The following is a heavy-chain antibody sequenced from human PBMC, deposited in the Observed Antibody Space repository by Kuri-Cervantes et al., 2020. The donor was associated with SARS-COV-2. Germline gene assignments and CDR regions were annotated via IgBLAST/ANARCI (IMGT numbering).Heavy chain of an antibody. J-gene: IGHJ3*02. CDR1: RFTFNSYA. V-gene: IGHV3-33*08. Sequence: LSLTCAASRFTFNSYAMTWVRQAPGKGLEWVAVIWYDGSNKYYADSVKGRFTISRDNSKNTLYLQMNSLRAEDTAVYYCASSEVLLGDDAFDIWGQGTMVTVSS. D-gene: IGHD3-10*01. CDR3: ASSEVLLGDDAFDI. CDR2: IWYDGSNK.